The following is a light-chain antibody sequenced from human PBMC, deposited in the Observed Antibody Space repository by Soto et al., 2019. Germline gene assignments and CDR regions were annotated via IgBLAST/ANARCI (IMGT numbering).Light chain of an antibody. V-gene: IGLV2-8*01. CDR1: SSDVGGYDY. Sequence: QSALTQPPSASGSPGQSVTISCTGTSSDVGGYDYVSWYQQHPGKAPKLMIYEVTIRPSGVSDRFSGSKSGNTASLTVSGPQAEDEADDYCSTYTGGDPSYVFGTGTKVTVL. J-gene: IGLJ1*01. CDR3: STYTGGDPSYV. CDR2: EVT.